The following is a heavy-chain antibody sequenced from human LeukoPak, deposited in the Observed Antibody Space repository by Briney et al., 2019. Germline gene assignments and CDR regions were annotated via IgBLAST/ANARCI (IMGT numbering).Heavy chain of an antibody. Sequence: PSETLSLTCAVYGGSFSGYYWSWIRQPPGKGLEWIGEINHSGSTNYNPSLKSRVTISVDTSKNQFSLKLSSVTAADTAVYYCARVLSTSCHSVSDCHYGMDVWGQGTTVTVS. V-gene: IGHV4-34*01. D-gene: IGHD2-2*01. CDR1: GGSFSGYY. CDR3: ARVLSTSCHSVSDCHYGMDV. CDR2: INHSGST. J-gene: IGHJ6*02.